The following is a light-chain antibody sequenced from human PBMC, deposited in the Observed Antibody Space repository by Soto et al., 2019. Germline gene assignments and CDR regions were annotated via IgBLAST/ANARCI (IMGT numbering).Light chain of an antibody. CDR2: DAS. CDR1: QSVSAY. Sequence: EIVLTQSPATLSLSPGERATLSCRASQSVSAYLAWYQQKPGLAPRLLIYDASSRATGIPDRFSGRGSGTDFSLTISRLEPEDYAVYFCQQYGRSPWTFGQGTKVDIK. J-gene: IGKJ1*01. CDR3: QQYGRSPWT. V-gene: IGKV3D-20*01.